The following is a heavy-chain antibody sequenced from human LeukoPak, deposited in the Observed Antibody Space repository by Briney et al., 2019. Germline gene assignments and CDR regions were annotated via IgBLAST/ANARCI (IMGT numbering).Heavy chain of an antibody. J-gene: IGHJ4*02. V-gene: IGHV4-59*08. CDR1: GDALSGNY. CDR3: ARLGDGDNVRYFDY. D-gene: IGHD5-24*01. Sequence: SETLSLTCTVSGDALSGNYWTWIRQPPGRGLEWIGYIYYSGSTNYTASLKRRVTISVDTSKNQFSLKLSSVTAADTAVYYCARLGDGDNVRYFDYWGQGTLVTVSS. CDR2: IYYSGST.